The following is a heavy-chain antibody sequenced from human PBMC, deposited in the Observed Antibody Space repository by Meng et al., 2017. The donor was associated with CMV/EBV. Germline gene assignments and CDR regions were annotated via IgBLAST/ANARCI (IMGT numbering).Heavy chain of an antibody. Sequence: ASVKVSCKASGYTFTSYDINWVRQATGQGLEWMGWMNPNSGNTGYAQKFQGRVTITRNTSISTAYMELSSLRSEDTAVYYCASYPGYSGDRAFDIWGQGTMVTVSS. CDR2: MNPNSGNT. D-gene: IGHD6-25*01. V-gene: IGHV1-8*03. CDR3: ASYPGYSGDRAFDI. J-gene: IGHJ3*02. CDR1: GYTFTSYD.